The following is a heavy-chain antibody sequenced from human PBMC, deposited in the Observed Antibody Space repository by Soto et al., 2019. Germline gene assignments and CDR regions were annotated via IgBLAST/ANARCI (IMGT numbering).Heavy chain of an antibody. J-gene: IGHJ4*02. CDR3: AKDPTIFGIYFDY. Sequence: TGGSLRRTCEDSGFTLSSYAMSWVRQAPGKGLEWVSAISGSGGSTYYADSVKGRFTISRDNSKNTLYLQMNSLRAEDTAVYYCAKDPTIFGIYFDYWGQGTLVTVS. V-gene: IGHV3-23*01. CDR1: GFTLSSYA. CDR2: ISGSGGST. D-gene: IGHD3-3*01.